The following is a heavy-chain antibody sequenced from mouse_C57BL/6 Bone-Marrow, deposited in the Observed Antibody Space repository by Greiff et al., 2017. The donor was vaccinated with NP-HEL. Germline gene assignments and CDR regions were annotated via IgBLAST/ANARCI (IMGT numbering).Heavy chain of an antibody. V-gene: IGHV1-26*01. Sequence: VQLQQSGPELVKPGASVKISCKASGYTFTDYYMNWVKQSHGKSLEWIGDINPNNGGTSYNQKFKGKATLTVDKSSSTAYMELRSLTSEDSAVYYCAYDGYYPYAMDYWGQGTSVTVSS. CDR3: AYDGYYPYAMDY. CDR2: INPNNGGT. D-gene: IGHD2-3*01. CDR1: GYTFTDYY. J-gene: IGHJ4*01.